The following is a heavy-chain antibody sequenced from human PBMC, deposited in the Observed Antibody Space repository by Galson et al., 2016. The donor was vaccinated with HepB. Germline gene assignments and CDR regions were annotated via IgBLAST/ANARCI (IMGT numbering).Heavy chain of an antibody. Sequence: CAISGDSVSSNNAGWNWIRQSPSRGLEWLGKTYYWSKWYYDYSVSLKGRITISPDTSKNQFSLHLNSVTPEDTAVYYRAREPPVVSPTYYYYMDVWGEGTTVTVSS. D-gene: IGHD2-2*01. CDR1: GDSVSSNNAG. CDR3: AREPPVVSPTYYYYMDV. V-gene: IGHV6-1*01. J-gene: IGHJ6*03. CDR2: TYYWSKWYY.